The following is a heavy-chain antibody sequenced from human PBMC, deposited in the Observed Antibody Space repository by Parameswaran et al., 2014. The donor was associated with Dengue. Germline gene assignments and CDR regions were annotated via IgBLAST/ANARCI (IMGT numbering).Heavy chain of an antibody. V-gene: IGHV3-23*01. Sequence: VRQMPGKGLEWVSAISGSDGSTYYADSVKGRFTISRDNSKNTLYLQMNSLRAEDTAVYYCAKELMITFGGVIPGGAWFDPWGQGSLVTVSS. J-gene: IGHJ5*02. CDR2: ISGSDGST. CDR3: AKELMITFGGVIPGGAWFDP. D-gene: IGHD3-16*02.